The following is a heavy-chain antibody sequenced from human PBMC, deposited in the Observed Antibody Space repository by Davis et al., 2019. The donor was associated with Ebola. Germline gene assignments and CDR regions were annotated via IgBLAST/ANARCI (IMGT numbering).Heavy chain of an antibody. V-gene: IGHV3-23*01. CDR3: AKDRPQNYDFWSGYWDY. CDR2: ITSRGDRT. J-gene: IGHJ4*02. D-gene: IGHD3-3*01. CDR1: GFTFSSSA. Sequence: GESLKISCTASGFTFSSSAMSWVRQAPGKGLEWVTGITSRGDRTYYADSVKGRFTISRDNSKNTLYLQMNSLRAEDTAVYYCAKDRPQNYDFWSGYWDYWGQGTLVTVSS.